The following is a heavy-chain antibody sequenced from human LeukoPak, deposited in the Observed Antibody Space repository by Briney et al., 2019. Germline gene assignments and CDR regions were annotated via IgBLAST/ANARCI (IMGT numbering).Heavy chain of an antibody. J-gene: IGHJ4*02. CDR1: GFTFSDYG. CDR2: ISYDGSLK. Sequence: PGGSLRLSCAASGFTFSDYGLHWVRQAPGKGLEWVALISYDGSLKYYVDSAKGRYTISRDNTKNTLYLQMNSLRAEDTAVYYCAKDVTATLDYWGQGALVTVSS. D-gene: IGHD2-21*02. CDR3: AKDVTATLDY. V-gene: IGHV3-30*18.